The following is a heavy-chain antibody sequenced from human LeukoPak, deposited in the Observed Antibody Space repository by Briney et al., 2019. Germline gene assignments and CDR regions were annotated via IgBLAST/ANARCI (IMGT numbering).Heavy chain of an antibody. CDR3: AGESRSYSPYYYYGMDV. V-gene: IGHV1-2*02. J-gene: IGHJ6*02. D-gene: IGHD2-15*01. CDR2: INPNSGGT. CDR1: GYTFTGYY. Sequence: ASVKVSCKASGYTFTGYYMHWVRQAPGQGLEWMGWINPNSGGTNYAQKFQGRVTMTRDTSISTAHMELSRLRSDDTAVYYRAGESRSYSPYYYYGMDVWGQGTTVTVSS.